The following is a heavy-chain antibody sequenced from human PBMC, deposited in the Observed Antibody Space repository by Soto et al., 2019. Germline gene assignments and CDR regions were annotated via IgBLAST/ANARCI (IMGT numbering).Heavy chain of an antibody. CDR3: VQYYYDSSGYDYYYYGMDV. CDR2: IIPIFGTA. Sequence: QVQLVQSGAEVKKPGSSVKVSCKASGGTFSSYAISWVRQAPGQGLEWMGGIIPIFGTANYAQKFQGRVTITADESTSTAYMELSSLRSEDTAVYYCVQYYYDSSGYDYYYYGMDVWGQGTTVTVSS. D-gene: IGHD3-22*01. V-gene: IGHV1-69*01. J-gene: IGHJ6*02. CDR1: GGTFSSYA.